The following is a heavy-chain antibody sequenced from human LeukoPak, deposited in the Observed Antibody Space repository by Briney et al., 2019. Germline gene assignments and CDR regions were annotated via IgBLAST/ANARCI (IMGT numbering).Heavy chain of an antibody. Sequence: PGRSLRLSCAASGFTFSSYWMHWVRQAPGKGLVWVSLINSDGGTTRYAESVKGRFTISRDNAKKTLYLQMNSLSAEDTAVYYCARDLGAVAGTDDYWGQGTLVTVSS. CDR2: INSDGGTT. D-gene: IGHD6-19*01. CDR3: ARDLGAVAGTDDY. V-gene: IGHV3-74*01. J-gene: IGHJ4*02. CDR1: GFTFSSYW.